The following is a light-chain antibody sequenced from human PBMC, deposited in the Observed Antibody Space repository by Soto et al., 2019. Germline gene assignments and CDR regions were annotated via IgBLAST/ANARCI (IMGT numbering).Light chain of an antibody. J-gene: IGKJ4*01. V-gene: IGKV1-33*01. Sequence: DIQMTQSPSSLSASVGDRVTITCQASQDITNYLNWYHQKPGKAPQVLISDASTLETGVPSRFSGGGSGTDFTLTISSLQPEDVGTYYCQQYDDLLSVGGGTKVDIK. CDR2: DAS. CDR1: QDITNY. CDR3: QQYDDLLS.